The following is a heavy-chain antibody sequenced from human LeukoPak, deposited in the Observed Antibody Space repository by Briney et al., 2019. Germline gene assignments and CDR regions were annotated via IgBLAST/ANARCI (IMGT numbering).Heavy chain of an antibody. V-gene: IGHV1-2*02. CDR1: GYTFTGYY. J-gene: IGHJ3*02. CDR2: INPNSGGT. Sequence: RASVKVSCKASGYTFTGYYMHWVRQAPGQGLEWMGWINPNSGGTNYAQKFQGRVTMTRDTSISTAYMELSRLRSDDTAVYYCARVRLVAAAGPAAFDIWGQGTMVTVSS. D-gene: IGHD6-13*01. CDR3: ARVRLVAAAGPAAFDI.